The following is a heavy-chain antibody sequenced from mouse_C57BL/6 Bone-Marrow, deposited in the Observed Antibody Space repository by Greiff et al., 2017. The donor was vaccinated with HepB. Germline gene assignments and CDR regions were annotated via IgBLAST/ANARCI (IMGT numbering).Heavy chain of an antibody. J-gene: IGHJ2*01. CDR1: GFNIKDDY. CDR2: IDPENGDT. V-gene: IGHV14-4*01. Sequence: VQLKQSGAELVRPGASVKLSCTASGFNIKDDYMHWVKQRPEQGLEWIGWIDPENGDTEYASKFQGKATITADTSSNTAYLQLSSLTSEDTAVYYCTTYIEGYWGQGTTLTVSS. CDR3: TTYIEGY.